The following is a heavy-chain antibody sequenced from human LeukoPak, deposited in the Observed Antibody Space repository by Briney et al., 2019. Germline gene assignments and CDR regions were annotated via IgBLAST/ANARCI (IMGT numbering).Heavy chain of an antibody. Sequence: GSLRLSCAASGLTFSSYGMHWVRQAPGKGLEWVAVIWYDGSNKYYADSVKGRFTISRDNSKNTLYLQMNSLRAEDTAVYYCAREGVARGNDYWGQGTLVTVSS. V-gene: IGHV3-33*01. D-gene: IGHD5-12*01. J-gene: IGHJ4*02. CDR2: IWYDGSNK. CDR3: AREGVARGNDY. CDR1: GLTFSSYG.